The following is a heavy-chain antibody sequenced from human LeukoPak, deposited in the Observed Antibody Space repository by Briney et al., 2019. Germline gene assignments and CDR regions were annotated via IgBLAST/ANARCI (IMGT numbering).Heavy chain of an antibody. CDR2: ISGSGGST. Sequence: PGGSPRLSCAASGFTFSSYAMSWVRQAPGQGLEWVSAISGSGGSTYYADSVKGRFTISRDNSKNTLYLQMNSLRAEDTAVYYCAKDWKYYYDSSGYFLYWGQGTLVAVSS. V-gene: IGHV3-23*01. J-gene: IGHJ4*02. D-gene: IGHD3-22*01. CDR3: AKDWKYYYDSSGYFLY. CDR1: GFTFSSYA.